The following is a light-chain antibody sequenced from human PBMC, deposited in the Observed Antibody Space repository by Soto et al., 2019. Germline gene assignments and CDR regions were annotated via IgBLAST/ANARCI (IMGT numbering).Light chain of an antibody. Sequence: DIQMTQSPSSLSASVGDRVTITCRASQSIYNYLNWYQQKPGKAPKLLIYAASSLQSGVTSRFSGSGSGTDFPLTISSLQPEDFATYYCQHSYSTPVTFGQGTTLEIK. CDR3: QHSYSTPVT. V-gene: IGKV1-39*01. J-gene: IGKJ2*01. CDR2: AAS. CDR1: QSIYNY.